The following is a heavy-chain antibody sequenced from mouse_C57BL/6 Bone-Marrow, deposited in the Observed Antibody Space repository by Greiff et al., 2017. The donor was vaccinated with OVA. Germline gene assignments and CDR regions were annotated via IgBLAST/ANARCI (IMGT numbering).Heavy chain of an antibody. CDR1: GFTFSDFY. V-gene: IGHV7-1*01. J-gene: IGHJ4*01. CDR2: SRNKANDYTT. CDR3: ARDVGRRGSYAMDY. Sequence: EVKVVESGGGLVQSGRSLRLSCATSGFTFSDFYMEWVRQAPGKGLEWIAASRNKANDYTTEYSASVKGRFIVSRDTSQSILYLQMNALRAEDTAIYYCARDVGRRGSYAMDYWGQGTSVTVSS.